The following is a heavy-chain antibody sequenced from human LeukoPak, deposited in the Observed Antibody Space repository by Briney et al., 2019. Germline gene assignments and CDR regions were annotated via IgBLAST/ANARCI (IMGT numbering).Heavy chain of an antibody. CDR2: IYYSGST. V-gene: IGHV4-59*01. D-gene: IGHD3-22*01. CDR1: GGSISSYY. Sequence: SETLSLTCTVSGGSISSYYWSWIRQPPGKGLEWIGYIYYSGSTNYNPSLKSRVTISVDTSKNQSSLKLSSVTAADTAVYYCARSKNYYDSSGYYHFDYWGQGTLVTVSS. J-gene: IGHJ4*02. CDR3: ARSKNYYDSSGYYHFDY.